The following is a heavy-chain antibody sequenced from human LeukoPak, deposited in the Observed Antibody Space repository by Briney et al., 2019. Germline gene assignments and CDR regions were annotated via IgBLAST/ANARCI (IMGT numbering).Heavy chain of an antibody. D-gene: IGHD4-17*01. CDR2: IWYDGSNK. V-gene: IGHV3-33*01. CDR1: GFTFSSYG. J-gene: IGHJ4*02. CDR3: ARDEFTVTTGVDY. Sequence: GGSLRLSCAASGFTFSSYGMHWVGQAPGKGLEWVAVIWYDGSNKYYTASAKGRFTISRDNSNNTLYLQMNSLGAEDTAVYYCARDEFTVTTGVDYWGQGTLVTVSS.